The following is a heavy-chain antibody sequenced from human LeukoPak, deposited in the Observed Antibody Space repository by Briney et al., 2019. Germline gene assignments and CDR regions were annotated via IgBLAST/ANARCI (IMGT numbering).Heavy chain of an antibody. Sequence: GASVKVSCKASGGTFSSYAISWVRQAPGQGLEWMGGIIPIFGTANYAQKFQGRVTITADESTSTAYMELSSLRSGDTAVYYCARDGNPYYFDYWGQGTLVTVSS. CDR1: GGTFSSYA. CDR2: IIPIFGTA. J-gene: IGHJ4*02. D-gene: IGHD1-1*01. CDR3: ARDGNPYYFDY. V-gene: IGHV1-69*13.